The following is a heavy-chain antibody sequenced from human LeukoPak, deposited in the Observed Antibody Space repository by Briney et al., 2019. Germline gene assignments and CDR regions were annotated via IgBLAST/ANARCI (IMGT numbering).Heavy chain of an antibody. J-gene: IGHJ4*02. CDR1: GFTFSSYA. D-gene: IGHD3-9*01. V-gene: IGHV3-23*01. CDR3: VTPFEAGYYSPFDY. CDR2: ISGSGGST. Sequence: GGSLRLSCAASGFTFSSYAMSWVRQAPGKGLGWVSAISGSGGSTYYADSVKGRFTISRDNSKNTLYLQMNSLRAEDTAVYYCVTPFEAGYYSPFDYWGQGTLVTVSS.